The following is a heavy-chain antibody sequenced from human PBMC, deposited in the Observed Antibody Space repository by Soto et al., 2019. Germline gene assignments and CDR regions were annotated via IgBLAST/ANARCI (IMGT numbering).Heavy chain of an antibody. CDR3: TTDLPLELLDFDI. CDR1: GFTFSNAW. Sequence: PGGSLRLSCAASGFTFSNAWMSWVRQAPGKGLEWVGRIKSKTDGGTTDYAAPVKGRFTISRDDSKNTLYLQMNSLKTEDTAVYYCTTDLPLELLDFDIWGQGTMVTVSS. D-gene: IGHD1-7*01. J-gene: IGHJ3*02. V-gene: IGHV3-15*01. CDR2: IKSKTDGGTT.